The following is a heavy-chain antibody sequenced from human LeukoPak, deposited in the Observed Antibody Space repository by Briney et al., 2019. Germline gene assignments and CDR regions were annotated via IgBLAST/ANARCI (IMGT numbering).Heavy chain of an antibody. J-gene: IGHJ5*02. CDR2: IYSGGST. Sequence: GGSLRLSCAASGFTVSSNYMSWVRQAPGKGLEWVSVIYSGGSTYYADSVKGRFTISRDNSKNTLYLQMNSLRAEDTAVYYCARNFYGSGSYDWFDPWGQGTLVTVSS. CDR1: GFTVSSNY. D-gene: IGHD3-10*01. CDR3: ARNFYGSGSYDWFDP. V-gene: IGHV3-66*01.